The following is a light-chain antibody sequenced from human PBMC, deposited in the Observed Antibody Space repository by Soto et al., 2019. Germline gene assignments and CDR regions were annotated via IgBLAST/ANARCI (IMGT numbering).Light chain of an antibody. J-gene: IGKJ1*01. CDR2: DAS. Sequence: DIQLTQSPSTLSASVGENVTINCRASQSISTWLAWYHGNRGQAPKLLIYDASTLESGVPSRFSGFGSGTEFTLTISSLQPDDFATYYCRQTYSSWWTFGQGTKVDIK. CDR1: QSISTW. V-gene: IGKV1-5*01. CDR3: RQTYSSWWT.